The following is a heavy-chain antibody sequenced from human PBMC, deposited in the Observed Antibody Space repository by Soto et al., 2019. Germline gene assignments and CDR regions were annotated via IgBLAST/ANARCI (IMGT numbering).Heavy chain of an antibody. CDR3: AGLGFSFDY. CDR1: GGSISSSSYY. Sequence: SETLSLTCTVSGGSISSSSYYWGWIRQPPGKGLEWIGSIYYSGSTYYNPSLKSRVTISVDTSKNQFSLKLSSVTAADTAVYYCAGLGFSFDYWGQGTLVTVSS. D-gene: IGHD3-22*01. CDR2: IYYSGST. V-gene: IGHV4-39*01. J-gene: IGHJ4*02.